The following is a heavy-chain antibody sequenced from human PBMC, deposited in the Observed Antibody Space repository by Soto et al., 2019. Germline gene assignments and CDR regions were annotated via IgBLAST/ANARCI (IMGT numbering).Heavy chain of an antibody. Sequence: QVQLVQSGAEVKKPGASVKVSCKASGYTFTSYYMHWVRQAPGQGLEWMGIINPSGGSTSYAQKFQGRVTMTRDTSTSTVYMELSSLRSEDTAAYYCASRIWGSYRLDYWGQGTLVTVSS. CDR3: ASRIWGSYRLDY. D-gene: IGHD3-16*02. J-gene: IGHJ4*02. CDR1: GYTFTSYY. CDR2: INPSGGST. V-gene: IGHV1-46*03.